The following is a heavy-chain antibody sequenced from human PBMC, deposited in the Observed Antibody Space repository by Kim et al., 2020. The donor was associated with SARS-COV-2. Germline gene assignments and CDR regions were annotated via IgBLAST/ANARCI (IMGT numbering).Heavy chain of an antibody. J-gene: IGHJ6*02. CDR3: ARDVVVRGVSYYSMDV. CDR1: GFTFSTYS. CDR2: ISSSSSTI. V-gene: IGHV3-48*02. Sequence: GGSLRLSCAASGFTFSTYSMTWVRQAPGKGLEWVSYISSSSSTIYYADSVKGRFTISRDNAKNSLYLQTNSLRDEDTAVYYCARDVVVRGVSYYSMDVWGQGTTVTVSS. D-gene: IGHD3-10*01.